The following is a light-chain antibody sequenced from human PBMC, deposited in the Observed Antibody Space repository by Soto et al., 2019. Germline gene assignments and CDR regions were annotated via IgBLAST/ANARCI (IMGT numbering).Light chain of an antibody. CDR2: GAS. V-gene: IGKV3D-20*02. CDR3: QKRSSWQFT. J-gene: IGKJ3*01. CDR1: QSVSNNY. Sequence: EIVLTQSPGTLSLSPGERATLSCRASQSVSNNYLAWYQQKPGQAPRLLIYGASNRATGIPDRFSGSGSGTDFTLTISSLQSEDSAVYYCQKRSSWQFTFGPGTKVDI.